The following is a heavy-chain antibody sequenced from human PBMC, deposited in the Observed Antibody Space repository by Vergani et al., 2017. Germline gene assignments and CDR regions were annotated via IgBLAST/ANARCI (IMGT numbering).Heavy chain of an antibody. D-gene: IGHD3-22*01. V-gene: IGHV3-48*04. CDR2: ISSSSSTI. Sequence: VQLVESGGGVVQHGRSLRLSCAASGFTFSSYGMHWVRQAPGKGLEWVSSISSSSSTIYYADSVKGRFTISRDNAKNSLYLQMNSLRAEDTAVYYCARGGHYYYDSSGYTYWGQGTLVTVSS. CDR3: ARGGHYYYDSSGYTY. CDR1: GFTFSSYG. J-gene: IGHJ4*02.